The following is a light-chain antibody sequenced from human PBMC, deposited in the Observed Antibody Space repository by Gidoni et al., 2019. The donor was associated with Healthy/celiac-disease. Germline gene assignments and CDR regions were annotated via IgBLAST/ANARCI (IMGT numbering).Light chain of an antibody. Sequence: DIQLTQSPSFLSASVGDRVTITCRASQGISSYLAWYQQKPGKAPKLLIYAASTLQSGVPSRFSGSGSGTDFTLTISSLQPEDFATYYCQQLNSYRGYTFGQGTKLEIK. CDR1: QGISSY. V-gene: IGKV1-9*01. J-gene: IGKJ2*01. CDR3: QQLNSYRGYT. CDR2: AAS.